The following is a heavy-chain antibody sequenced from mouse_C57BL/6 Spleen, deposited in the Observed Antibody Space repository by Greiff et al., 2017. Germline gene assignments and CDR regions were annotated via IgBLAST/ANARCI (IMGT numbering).Heavy chain of an antibody. CDR3: ARMGSTMVTTGGFAY. Sequence: QVQLQQPGAELVKPGASVKMSCKASGYTFTSYWITWVKQRPGQGLEWIGDIYPGSGSTNYNEKFKSKATLTVDPSSSTAYMQLSSLTSEDSAVYYCARMGSTMVTTGGFAYWGQGTLVTVSA. CDR1: GYTFTSYW. J-gene: IGHJ3*01. CDR2: IYPGSGST. V-gene: IGHV1-55*01. D-gene: IGHD2-2*01.